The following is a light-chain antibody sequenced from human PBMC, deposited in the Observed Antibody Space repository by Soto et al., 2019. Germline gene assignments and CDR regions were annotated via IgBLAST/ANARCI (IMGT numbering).Light chain of an antibody. CDR1: SSDVCGYNY. Sequence: QSGLAQPASVSGSPGQSITMSCTGTSSDVCGYNYVSWYQQHPGKAPKLMIYDVSNRPSGVSNRFSGSKSGNTASLTISGLQAEDEADYYCSSYTSSSTLPYVFGTGTKVTVL. V-gene: IGLV2-14*01. J-gene: IGLJ1*01. CDR2: DVS. CDR3: SSYTSSSTLPYV.